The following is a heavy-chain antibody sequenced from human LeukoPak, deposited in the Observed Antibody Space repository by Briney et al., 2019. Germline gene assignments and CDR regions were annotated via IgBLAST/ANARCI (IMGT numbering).Heavy chain of an antibody. CDR2: ISSSSSYT. D-gene: IGHD2-15*01. CDR1: GFTFSDYY. Sequence: GGSLRLSCAASGFTFSDYYMSWIRQAPGKGLEWVSYISSSSSYTNYADSVKGRFTISRDNAKNSLYLQMNSLRAEDTAVYYCARDLPPGYCSGGSCYSYYYGMDVWGKGTTVTVSS. CDR3: ARDLPPGYCSGGSCYSYYYGMDV. V-gene: IGHV3-11*06. J-gene: IGHJ6*04.